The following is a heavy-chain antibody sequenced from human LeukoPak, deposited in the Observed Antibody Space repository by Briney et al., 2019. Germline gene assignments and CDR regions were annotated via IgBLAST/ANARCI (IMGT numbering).Heavy chain of an antibody. Sequence: SETLSLTCTVSGGSISGYSWSWIRQPPGKGLECIGYIYYSGITHYNPSLKSRVTISVDTSKNQFSLSLTSVTAADTAVYYCARAKLTNWFDRWGQGTLVTVSS. J-gene: IGHJ5*02. CDR2: IYYSGIT. D-gene: IGHD1-1*01. V-gene: IGHV4-59*01. CDR3: ARAKLTNWFDR. CDR1: GGSISGYS.